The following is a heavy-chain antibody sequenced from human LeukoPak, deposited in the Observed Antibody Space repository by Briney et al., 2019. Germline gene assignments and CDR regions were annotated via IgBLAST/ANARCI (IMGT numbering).Heavy chain of an antibody. CDR1: GYSFTSYW. J-gene: IGHJ4*02. V-gene: IGHV5-51*01. D-gene: IGHD5-18*01. CDR2: IYPGDSDT. Sequence: GESLKISCKGSGYSFTSYWIGWVRQMPGKGLECMGIIYPGDSDTRYSPSFQGQVTISADKSISTAYLQWSSLKASDTAMSYCARALVDTAMVTGFDYWGQGTLVTVSS. CDR3: ARALVDTAMVTGFDY.